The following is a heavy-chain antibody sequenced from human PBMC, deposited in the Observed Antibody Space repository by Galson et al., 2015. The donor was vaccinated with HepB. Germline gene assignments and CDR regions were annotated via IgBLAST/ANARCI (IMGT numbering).Heavy chain of an antibody. CDR1: GYTFTGYY. CDR2: INPNGGGT. J-gene: IGHJ6*03. Sequence: SVKVSCKASGYTFTGYYMHWVRQAPGQGLEWMGRINPNGGGTNYAQKFQGRVTMTRDTSISTAYMELSRLRSDDTAVYYCARVRRYYGSGMDDYYYMDVWGKGTTVTVSS. V-gene: IGHV1-2*06. CDR3: ARVRRYYGSGMDDYYYMDV. D-gene: IGHD3-10*01.